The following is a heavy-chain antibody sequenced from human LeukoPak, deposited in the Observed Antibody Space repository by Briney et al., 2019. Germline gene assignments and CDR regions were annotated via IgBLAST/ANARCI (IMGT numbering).Heavy chain of an antibody. J-gene: IGHJ3*02. CDR3: ARQWPIGDAFDI. V-gene: IGHV3-23*01. D-gene: IGHD6-19*01. Sequence: QPGGSLRLSCAASGFTFSSYAMSWVRQAPGKGLEWVSAISGSGGSTYYADSVKGRFTISRDNSKNTLYLQMNCLRAEDTAVYYCARQWPIGDAFDIWGQGTMVTVSS. CDR1: GFTFSSYA. CDR2: ISGSGGST.